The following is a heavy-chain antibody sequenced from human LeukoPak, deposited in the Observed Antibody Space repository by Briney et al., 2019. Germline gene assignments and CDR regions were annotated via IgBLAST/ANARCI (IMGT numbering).Heavy chain of an antibody. J-gene: IGHJ3*02. CDR3: ATSMAQDADAFHI. Sequence: SGGSLRLSCAASGFTFSSYSMNWVRQAPGKGLEWVSSISSSSSYIYYADSVKGRFTISRDNAKNSLYLQMNNLRAEDTAMFYCATSMAQDADAFHIWGQGTMVTVSS. D-gene: IGHD2-21*01. V-gene: IGHV3-21*01. CDR1: GFTFSSYS. CDR2: ISSSSSYI.